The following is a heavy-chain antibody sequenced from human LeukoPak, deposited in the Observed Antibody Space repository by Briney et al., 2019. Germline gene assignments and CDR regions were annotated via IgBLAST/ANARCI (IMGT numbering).Heavy chain of an antibody. CDR2: IYPGDSDT. Sequence: GESLKISCKGSGYSFTSYWIGWVRQMPGKGLEWMGIIYPGDSDTRYSPSFQGQVTISADKSISTAYLQWSSLKASDTAMYYCARLGGDYYDSRGYYTSRWFDPWGQGTLVTVSS. V-gene: IGHV5-51*01. J-gene: IGHJ5*02. D-gene: IGHD3-22*01. CDR1: GYSFTSYW. CDR3: ARLGGDYYDSRGYYTSRWFDP.